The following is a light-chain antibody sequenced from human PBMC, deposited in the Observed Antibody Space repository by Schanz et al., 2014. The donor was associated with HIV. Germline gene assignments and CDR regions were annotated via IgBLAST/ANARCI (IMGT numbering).Light chain of an antibody. CDR1: SSDIGGYNY. V-gene: IGLV2-14*03. J-gene: IGLJ3*02. CDR3: SSYTTSGSLV. Sequence: QSVLTQPASVSGSPGQSITISCTGTSSDIGGYNYVSWYQQHPGKAPKLILYDVDNRPAGVSNRFSGSKSGNTASLTISGLQAEDEADYYCSSYTTSGSLVFGGGTKLTVL. CDR2: DVD.